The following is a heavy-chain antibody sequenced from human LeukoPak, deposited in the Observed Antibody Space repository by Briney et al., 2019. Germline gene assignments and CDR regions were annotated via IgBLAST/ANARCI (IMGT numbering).Heavy chain of an antibody. V-gene: IGHV3-23*01. CDR2: IGSSGNT. CDR3: AKGTSWISPYYYMDV. CDR1: GFTFSSYA. D-gene: IGHD2-2*01. Sequence: GGSLRLSCAPSGFTFSSYAMTWVRQAPGKGLEWVSAIGSSGNTFYADSVKGRFTISRDNSQSTLYLQMNSLRAEDTALYYCAKGTSWISPYYYMDVWGTGTTVTVSS. J-gene: IGHJ6*03.